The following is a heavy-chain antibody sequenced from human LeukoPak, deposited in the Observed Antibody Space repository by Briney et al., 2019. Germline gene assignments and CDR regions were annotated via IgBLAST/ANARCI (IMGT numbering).Heavy chain of an antibody. CDR3: ARVKMKRLQSYYSDY. V-gene: IGHV4-34*01. CDR2: INHSGST. CDR1: GGSFSGYY. Sequence: PSETLSLTCAVYGGSFSGYYWSWIRQPPGKGLEWIGEINHSGSTNYNPSLKSRVTISVDTSKNQFSLKLSSVTAADTAVYYCARVKMKRLQSYYSDYWGQGTLVTVSS. J-gene: IGHJ4*02.